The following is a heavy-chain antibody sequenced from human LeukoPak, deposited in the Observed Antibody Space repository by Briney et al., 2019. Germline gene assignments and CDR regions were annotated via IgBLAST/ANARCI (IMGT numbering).Heavy chain of an antibody. CDR3: ARDKGDSGYDAAIFDY. J-gene: IGHJ4*02. CDR1: GYSISSGYY. CDR2: IYPSGTT. V-gene: IGHV4-38-2*02. Sequence: PSETLSLTCTVSGYSISSGYYWGWIRQPPGKGLEWIGNIYPSGTTYYNPSLKTRVTISVDTSKNQFSLKLSSVTAADTAVYYCARDKGDSGYDAAIFDYWGQGTLVTVSS. D-gene: IGHD5-12*01.